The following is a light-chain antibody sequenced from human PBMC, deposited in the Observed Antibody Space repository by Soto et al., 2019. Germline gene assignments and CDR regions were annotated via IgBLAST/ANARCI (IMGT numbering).Light chain of an antibody. J-gene: IGKJ1*01. CDR3: QHSYSSPPWT. CDR1: QGISTY. CDR2: GAS. V-gene: IGKV1-39*01. Sequence: DIQLTQSPSFLSASVGDRVTITCRASQGISTYLAWYQQKPGKAPKLLIYGASTLQSGVPSRFSGSGSGRDFTLTISSLRPEDIATYFCQHSYSSPPWTFGQGTKVDIK.